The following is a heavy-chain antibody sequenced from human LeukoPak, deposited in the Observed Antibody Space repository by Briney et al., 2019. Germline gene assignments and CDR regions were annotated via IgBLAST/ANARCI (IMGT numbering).Heavy chain of an antibody. CDR3: ARDYSTSSWDN. CDR1: GYTFTIHH. V-gene: IGHV1-2*02. D-gene: IGHD6-13*01. Sequence: ASVKVSCKTSGYTFTIHHIQWVRQAPGQGLEWMGWINTNSGDTIYSQKFQGRITMTRDPSITTAYMELSSLRSDDTAVYYCARDYSTSSWDNWGQGTLVTVSS. CDR2: INTNSGDT. J-gene: IGHJ4*02.